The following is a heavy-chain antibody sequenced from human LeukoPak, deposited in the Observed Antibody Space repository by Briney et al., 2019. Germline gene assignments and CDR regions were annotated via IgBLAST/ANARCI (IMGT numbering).Heavy chain of an antibody. V-gene: IGHV1-2*02. CDR1: GYTFTGYC. D-gene: IGHD3-10*01. CDR2: INPNSGGT. J-gene: IGHJ5*02. CDR3: AIRRITMVRETKPFDP. Sequence: GASVKVSCKASGYTFTGYCMHWVRQAPGQGLEWMGWINPNSGGTTYAQKFQGRVTMTRDTSISTAYMELSRLRSDDTAVYYCAIRRITMVRETKPFDPWGQGTLVTVSS.